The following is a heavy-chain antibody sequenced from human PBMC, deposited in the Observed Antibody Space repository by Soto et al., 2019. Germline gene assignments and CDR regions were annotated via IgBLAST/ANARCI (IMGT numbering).Heavy chain of an antibody. CDR1: GFTFNSYW. Sequence: PGGSLRLSCAASGFTFNSYWMHWVRQAPGKGLVWVSRINGDGGSTTYADSVKGRFTISRDNAKNTLYLQVNSLRAEDTAVYYCARARITGTYFDASDVWGQGAMVTVSS. CDR2: INGDGGST. D-gene: IGHD1-20*01. V-gene: IGHV3-74*01. J-gene: IGHJ3*01. CDR3: ARARITGTYFDASDV.